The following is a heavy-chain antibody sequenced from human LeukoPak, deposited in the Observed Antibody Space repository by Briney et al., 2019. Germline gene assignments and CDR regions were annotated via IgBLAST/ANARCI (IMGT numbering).Heavy chain of an antibody. V-gene: IGHV3-30*03. D-gene: IGHD2-21*02. Sequence: PGGSLRLSCAASGFTFSSYAMHWVRQAPGKGLEWVAVISYDGSNKYYADSVKGRFTISRDNSKNTLYLQMNSLRAEDTAVYYCAREVVTAVASWFDPWGQGTLVTVSS. CDR2: ISYDGSNK. CDR3: AREVVTAVASWFDP. J-gene: IGHJ5*02. CDR1: GFTFSSYA.